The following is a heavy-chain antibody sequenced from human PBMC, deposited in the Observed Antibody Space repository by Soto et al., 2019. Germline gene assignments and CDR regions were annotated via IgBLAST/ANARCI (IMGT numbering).Heavy chain of an antibody. CDR1: GYTFTSYA. V-gene: IGHV1-3*01. Sequence: ASVKVSCKASGYTFTSYAMHWVRQAPGQRLEWMGWINAGNGNTKYSQKFQGRVTITRDTSASTAYMELSSLRSEDTAVYYCARTIEVRSLEWSRIYGMDVWGQGTTVTVSS. J-gene: IGHJ6*02. CDR2: INAGNGNT. D-gene: IGHD3-3*01. CDR3: ARTIEVRSLEWSRIYGMDV.